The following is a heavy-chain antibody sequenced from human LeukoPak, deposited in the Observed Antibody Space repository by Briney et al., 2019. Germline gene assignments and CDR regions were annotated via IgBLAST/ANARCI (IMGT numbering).Heavy chain of an antibody. D-gene: IGHD5-18*01. CDR1: GFTFSTYW. Sequence: PGGSLRLSCAASGFTFSTYWMTWVRQAPGKGLGWLATIKQDGSGTYYVDSVKGRFTISRGNAKNSLYLQMNSLRAEDTAVYYCVRDVGYGDYWGQGTLVTVSS. J-gene: IGHJ4*02. V-gene: IGHV3-7*01. CDR3: VRDVGYGDY. CDR2: IKQDGSGT.